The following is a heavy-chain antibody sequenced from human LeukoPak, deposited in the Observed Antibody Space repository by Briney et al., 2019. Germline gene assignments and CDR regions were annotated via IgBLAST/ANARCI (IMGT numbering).Heavy chain of an antibody. CDR1: GASFSSGDQY. CDR2: IHPSGTL. J-gene: IGHJ4*02. CDR3: SRGLDSRKLGY. Sequence: SETLSLTCTVSGASFSSGDQYWNWIRQSPGKGLEWIGSIHPSGTLYNNPSLESRVTMSMDTSKYQFSLNLNSVTAADTAVYFCSRGLDSRKLGYWGQGTLVTVSS. V-gene: IGHV4-31*03. D-gene: IGHD3-22*01.